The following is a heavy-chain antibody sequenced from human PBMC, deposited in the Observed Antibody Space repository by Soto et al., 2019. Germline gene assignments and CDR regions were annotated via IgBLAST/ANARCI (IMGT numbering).Heavy chain of an antibody. CDR3: AKDLFTRAPSFFPVGVNYYGMDV. CDR2: SRDKPQGYST. CDR1: GFTLSDHY. Sequence: PGGSLRLSCAGSGFTLSDHYIDWVRQAPGKGLEWVGRSRDKPQGYSTAYAASVKGRFTTSRDESKNSAYLQMNSLRAEDTAVYYCAKDLFTRAPSFFPVGVNYYGMDVWGQGTTVTVSS. V-gene: IGHV3-72*01. J-gene: IGHJ6*02. D-gene: IGHD3-10*01.